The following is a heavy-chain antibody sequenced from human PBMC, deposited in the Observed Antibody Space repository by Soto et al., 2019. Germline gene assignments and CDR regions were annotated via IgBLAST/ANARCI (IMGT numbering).Heavy chain of an antibody. CDR1: GFTFSSYW. CDR3: ARDDIVVVPAAMGYYYYGMDV. J-gene: IGHJ6*02. CDR2: INSDGSST. Sequence: GGSLRLSCAASGFTFSSYWMHWVRQAPGKGLVWVSRINSDGSSTSYADSVKGRFTISRDNAKNTLYLQMNSLRAEDTAVYYCARDDIVVVPAAMGYYYYGMDVWGQGTTVPVSS. V-gene: IGHV3-74*01. D-gene: IGHD2-2*01.